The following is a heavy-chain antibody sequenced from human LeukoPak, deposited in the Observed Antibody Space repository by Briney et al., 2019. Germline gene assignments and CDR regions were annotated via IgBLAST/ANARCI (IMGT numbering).Heavy chain of an antibody. CDR3: ARDRVKGIAAAGTPGNYYYYYMDV. Sequence: ASETLSLTCTVSGGSISSYYWSWIRQPAGKGLEWIGRIYTSGSTNYNPSLKSRVTMSVDTSKDQFSLKLSSVTAADTAVYYCARDRVKGIAAAGTPGNYYYYYMDVWGKGTTVTISS. V-gene: IGHV4-4*07. J-gene: IGHJ6*03. CDR2: IYTSGST. D-gene: IGHD6-13*01. CDR1: GGSISSYY.